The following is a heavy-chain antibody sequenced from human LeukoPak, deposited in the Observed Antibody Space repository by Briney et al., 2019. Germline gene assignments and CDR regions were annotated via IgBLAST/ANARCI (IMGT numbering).Heavy chain of an antibody. V-gene: IGHV5-51*01. J-gene: IGHJ5*02. CDR2: INLGDSDT. CDR3: ARRPYSGSPNWFDP. D-gene: IGHD1-26*01. CDR1: GHRFANHW. Sequence: GESLKISCEVSGHRFANHWIGWVRQMPGKGLEWMGIINLGDSDTKYSPSFQGQVTISLDKSISTAYLQWRSLKASDTAMYYCARRPYSGSPNWFDPWGQGTLVTVSS.